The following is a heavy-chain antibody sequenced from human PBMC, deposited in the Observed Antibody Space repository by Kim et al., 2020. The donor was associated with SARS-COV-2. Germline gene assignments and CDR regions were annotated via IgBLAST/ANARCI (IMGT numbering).Heavy chain of an antibody. CDR3: ARDIARKGPGEPSDY. V-gene: IGHV3-21*01. J-gene: IGHJ4*02. D-gene: IGHD3-10*01. CDR2: ISSSSSYI. Sequence: GGSLRLSCAASGFTFSSYSMNWVRQAPGKGLEWVSSISSSSSYIYYADSVKGRFTISRDNAKNSLYLQMNSLRAEDTAVYYCARDIARKGPGEPSDYWGQGTLVTVSS. CDR1: GFTFSSYS.